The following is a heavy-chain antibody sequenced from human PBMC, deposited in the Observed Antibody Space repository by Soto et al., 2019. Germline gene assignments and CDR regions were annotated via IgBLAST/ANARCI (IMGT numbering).Heavy chain of an antibody. CDR1: GYTFTSYG. D-gene: IGHD5-18*01. Sequence: ASVKVSCKASGYTFTSYGISWVRQAPGQGLEWMGWISAYNGNTNYAQKLQGRVTMTTDTSTSTAYMELRSLRSDDTAVYYCDLADTTMVSLDYWGQAPLVTV. J-gene: IGHJ4*02. CDR3: DLADTTMVSLDY. V-gene: IGHV1-18*04. CDR2: ISAYNGNT.